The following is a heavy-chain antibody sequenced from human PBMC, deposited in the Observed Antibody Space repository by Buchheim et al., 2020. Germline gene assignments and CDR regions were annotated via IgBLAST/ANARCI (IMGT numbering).Heavy chain of an antibody. D-gene: IGHD3-22*01. CDR3: ARDGGYYDSSGYPKE. CDR1: GFTFSSYS. Sequence: EVQLVESGGGLVKPGGSLRLSCAASGFTFSSYSMNWVRQAPGKGLEWVSSISSSSSYIYYADSVKGRFTISRDNAKTSLYLQMNSLRAEDTAVYYCARDGGYYDSSGYPKEWGQGTL. V-gene: IGHV3-21*01. CDR2: ISSSSSYI. J-gene: IGHJ4*02.